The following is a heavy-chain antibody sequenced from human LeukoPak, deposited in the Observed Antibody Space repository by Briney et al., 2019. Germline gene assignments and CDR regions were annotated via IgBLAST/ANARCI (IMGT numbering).Heavy chain of an antibody. V-gene: IGHV1-2*02. Sequence: ASVKVSCKASGYTFTGYYMHWVRQAPGQGLEWMGWINPNSGGTNYAQKFQGRVTMTRDTSISTAYMELSRLRSDDTAVYYCARVPELGYCSSTSCYTFDYWGQGTLVTVSS. D-gene: IGHD2-2*02. J-gene: IGHJ4*02. CDR3: ARVPELGYCSSTSCYTFDY. CDR1: GYTFTGYY. CDR2: INPNSGGT.